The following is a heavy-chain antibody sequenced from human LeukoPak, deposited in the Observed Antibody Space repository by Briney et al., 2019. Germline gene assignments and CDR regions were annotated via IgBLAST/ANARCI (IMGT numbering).Heavy chain of an antibody. D-gene: IGHD4-17*01. Sequence: SETLSLTCAVSGYSIGSGYYWGWIRQPPGKGLEWIGSIYHSGSTYYNPSLKSRVTISVDTSKNQFSLKLSSVTAADTAVYYCARDRGATTVTTFDIWGQGTMVTVSS. CDR3: ARDRGATTVTTFDI. V-gene: IGHV4-38-2*02. CDR1: GYSIGSGYY. CDR2: IYHSGST. J-gene: IGHJ3*02.